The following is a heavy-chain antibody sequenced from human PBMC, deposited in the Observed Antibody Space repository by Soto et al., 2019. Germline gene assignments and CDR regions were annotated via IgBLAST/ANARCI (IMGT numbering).Heavy chain of an antibody. V-gene: IGHV4-59*01. D-gene: IGHD3-22*01. CDR2: IYYSGST. Sequence: SETLSLTCTVSAGSISTYYWTWIRQPPGKGLEWIAYIYYSGSTNYNPSLKSRVTISVDTSKNQFSLKLSSVTAADTAVYYCARGYYYDSSGYHNPVQFFDYWGQGPLVTVSS. CDR1: AGSISTYY. CDR3: ARGYYYDSSGYHNPVQFFDY. J-gene: IGHJ4*02.